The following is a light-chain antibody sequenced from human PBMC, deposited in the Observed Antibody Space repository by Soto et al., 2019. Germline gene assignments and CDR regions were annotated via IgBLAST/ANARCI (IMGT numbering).Light chain of an antibody. J-gene: IGLJ2*01. CDR1: SSNIGSKT. Sequence: QSVLTQPPSASGTPGQRVTISCSGSSSNIGSKTVNWYQQLPGTAPKLLIYSNNQRPSGVPDRFSGSKSGTSASLDISGLESEDEADYYCAAWDDSLNGVVFGGGTKLTVL. V-gene: IGLV1-44*01. CDR2: SNN. CDR3: AAWDDSLNGVV.